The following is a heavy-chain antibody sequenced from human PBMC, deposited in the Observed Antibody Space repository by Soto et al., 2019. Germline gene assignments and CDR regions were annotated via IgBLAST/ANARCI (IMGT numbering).Heavy chain of an antibody. Sequence: EVQLVESGGGLVQPGGSLRLSCAASAFTVSGEYMSWGRQAPGKGLEWVSGIYSGGRTYYADSVKGRFTISRDNSKNTLYLQMNTLRAEDTAVYYCARSAVSTIIVDYWGQGTLVTVSS. CDR2: IYSGGRT. V-gene: IGHV3-66*01. CDR3: ARSAVSTIIVDY. J-gene: IGHJ4*02. D-gene: IGHD5-12*01. CDR1: AFTVSGEY.